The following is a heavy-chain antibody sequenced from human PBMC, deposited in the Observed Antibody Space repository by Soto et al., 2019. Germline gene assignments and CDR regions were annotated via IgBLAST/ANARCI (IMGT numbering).Heavy chain of an antibody. CDR2: ISDSGDTT. CDR3: ARQRCGGGRCYDAFDI. V-gene: IGHV3-23*01. D-gene: IGHD2-15*01. CDR1: GFTINYYA. J-gene: IGHJ3*02. Sequence: GGSLRLSCAASGFTINYYAMYWVRQAPGKGLEWVSAISDSGDTTHYADSVKGRFTISRDTSKNTLYLQMNTLRAEDTAVYYCARQRCGGGRCYDAFDIWGQGTMVTVSS.